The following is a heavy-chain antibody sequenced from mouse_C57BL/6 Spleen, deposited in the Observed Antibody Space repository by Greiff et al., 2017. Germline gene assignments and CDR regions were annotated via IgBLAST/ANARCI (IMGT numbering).Heavy chain of an antibody. Sequence: EVQVVESGGGLVKPGGSLKLSCAASGFTFSSYAMSWVRQTPDKRLEWVATISDGGSYTYYPDNVTGRFTISRDNAKNNLYLQMSHIKSEDTAMYYGARDYYGSTSWFAYWGKGTLVTVSA. CDR1: GFTFSSYA. CDR3: ARDYYGSTSWFAY. J-gene: IGHJ3*01. V-gene: IGHV5-4*01. CDR2: ISDGGSYT. D-gene: IGHD1-1*01.